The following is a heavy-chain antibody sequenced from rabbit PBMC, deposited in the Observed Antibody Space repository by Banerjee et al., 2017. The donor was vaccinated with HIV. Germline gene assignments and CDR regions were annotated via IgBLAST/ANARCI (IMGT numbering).Heavy chain of an antibody. CDR2: IGIGNIGNA. V-gene: IGHV1S45*01. J-gene: IGHJ4*01. Sequence: QEQLVESGGGLVQPEGSLTLTCMASTVSFSGSSYMCWVRQAPGKGLEWIACIGIGNIGNAYYASWAKGRFTISKTSSTTVTLAMTSLTAADTATYFCARDLDGVIGWNFGWWGQGTLVTVS. CDR3: ARDLDGVIGWNFGW. D-gene: IGHD1-1*01. CDR1: TVSFSGSSY.